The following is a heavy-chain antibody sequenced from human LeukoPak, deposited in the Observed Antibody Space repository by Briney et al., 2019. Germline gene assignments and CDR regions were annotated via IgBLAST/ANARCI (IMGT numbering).Heavy chain of an antibody. CDR1: GFTFSSYW. CDR3: AREVGSSWYRPTAVAFDI. J-gene: IGHJ3*02. Sequence: GGSLRLSCAASGFTFSSYWMHWVRQAPGKGLVWVSRINSDGSSTSYADSVKGRFTISRDNAKNTLYLQMNSQRAEDTAVYYCAREVGSSWYRPTAVAFDIWGQGTMVTVSS. D-gene: IGHD6-13*01. CDR2: INSDGSST. V-gene: IGHV3-74*01.